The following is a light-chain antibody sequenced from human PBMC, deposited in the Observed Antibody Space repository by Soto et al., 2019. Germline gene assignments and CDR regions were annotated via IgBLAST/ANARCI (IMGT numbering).Light chain of an antibody. Sequence: DIQMTQSPSTLPASVGDRVTITCRASQSISNWLAWYQQKPGKAPQLLIYKASILERGVSSRFSGSGSVTEFTLTISSLQPDDFATYYCQQYNSYLWTFGQGTKVEVK. CDR3: QQYNSYLWT. CDR1: QSISNW. J-gene: IGKJ1*01. CDR2: KAS. V-gene: IGKV1-5*03.